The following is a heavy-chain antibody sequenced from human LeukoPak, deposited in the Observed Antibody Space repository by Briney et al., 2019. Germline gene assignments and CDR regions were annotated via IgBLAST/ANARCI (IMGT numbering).Heavy chain of an antibody. J-gene: IGHJ4*02. V-gene: IGHV4-39*01. D-gene: IGHD3-10*01. CDR3: ASLYGSGSFYQKHQYYFDY. CDR2: IYYSGST. Sequence: SETLSLTCTVSGGSISSSSYYWGWIRQPPGKGLEWIGSIYYSGSTYYYPSLKSRVTISVDMSKNQFSLKLSSVTAADTAVFYCASLYGSGSFYQKHQYYFDYWGQGTLVTVSS. CDR1: GGSISSSSYY.